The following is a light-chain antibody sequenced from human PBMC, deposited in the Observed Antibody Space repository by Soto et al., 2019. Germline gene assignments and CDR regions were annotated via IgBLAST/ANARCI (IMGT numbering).Light chain of an antibody. J-gene: IGKJ5*01. CDR2: TAS. CDR3: QQRHSYPIT. Sequence: DIELTQSPSFLSASVGDRVTIXXRASKGISNYLAWYQQKPGKAPNXVIHTASYLQTGVPSRFSGSGSGTEFTLTISSLQPEDFATYYCQQRHSYPITFGQGTRLEIK. CDR1: KGISNY. V-gene: IGKV1-9*01.